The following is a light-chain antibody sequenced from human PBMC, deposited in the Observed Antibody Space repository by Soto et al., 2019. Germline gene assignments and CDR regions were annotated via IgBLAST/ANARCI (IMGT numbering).Light chain of an antibody. CDR3: QQYNNWPPWT. V-gene: IGKV3-15*01. J-gene: IGKJ1*01. CDR2: DAS. Sequence: ILMTQSPATLSVSPGERATLSCRASQSVSNNLAWYQQKPGQAPRLLIYDASTMATGIPARFSGSGSGTEFTLTISDLQSEDVEVYYCQQYNNWPPWTFRQGTKVEIK. CDR1: QSVSNN.